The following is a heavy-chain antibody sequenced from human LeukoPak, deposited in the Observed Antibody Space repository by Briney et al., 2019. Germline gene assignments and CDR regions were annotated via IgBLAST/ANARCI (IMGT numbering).Heavy chain of an antibody. CDR3: ARGIRYYYGSGSPYYFDY. J-gene: IGHJ4*02. D-gene: IGHD3-10*01. CDR2: IYFSGST. Sequence: QTLSLTCTVSGGSIRSGGYYWSWIRQHPGKGLDWIGYIYFSGSTYYDPSLRSRVTISVDTSKNQFSLKLSSVTAADTAVYYCARGIRYYYGSGSPYYFDYWGQGTLVTVSS. CDR1: GGSIRSGGYY. V-gene: IGHV4-31*03.